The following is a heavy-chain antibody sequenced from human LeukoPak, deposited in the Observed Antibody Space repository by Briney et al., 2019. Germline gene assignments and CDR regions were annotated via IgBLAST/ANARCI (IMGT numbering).Heavy chain of an antibody. CDR2: ISSSGSTI. V-gene: IGHV3-48*03. Sequence: PGGSLRLSCAASGFTFSSYEMNWVRQAPGKGLEWVSYISSSGSTIYYADSVKGRFTISRDNAKNSLYLQMNSLRAEDTAVYYCVRANCGGDCYSDYWGQGTLVTVSS. D-gene: IGHD2-21*02. CDR3: VRANCGGDCYSDY. CDR1: GFTFSSYE. J-gene: IGHJ4*02.